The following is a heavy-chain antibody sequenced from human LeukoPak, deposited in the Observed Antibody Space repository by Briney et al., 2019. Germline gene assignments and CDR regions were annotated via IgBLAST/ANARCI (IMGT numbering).Heavy chain of an antibody. V-gene: IGHV1-69*13. CDR2: IIPIFGTA. Sequence: SVKVSCKASGGTFISYAISWVRQAPGQGLEWMGGIIPIFGTANYAQKFQGRVTITADESTSTAYMELSSLRSEDTAVYYCARDRPTNNGYYYYGMDVWGQGTTVTVSS. CDR1: GGTFISYA. CDR3: ARDRPTNNGYYYYGMDV. J-gene: IGHJ6*02. D-gene: IGHD1-14*01.